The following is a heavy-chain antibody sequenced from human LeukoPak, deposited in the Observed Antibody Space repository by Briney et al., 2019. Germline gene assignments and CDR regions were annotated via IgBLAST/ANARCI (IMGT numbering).Heavy chain of an antibody. J-gene: IGHJ3*02. V-gene: IGHV3-53*01. CDR2: IYSGGST. CDR3: ARDKSSPHAFDI. CDR1: GFTVSNNY. Sequence: GGSLRLSCAASGFTVSNNYMSWVRQAPGKGLEWVSIIYSGGSTYYADSVKGRFTISRDNSKNTLYLQMNSLRAEDTAVYYCARDKSSPHAFDIWGQGTMVTVSS.